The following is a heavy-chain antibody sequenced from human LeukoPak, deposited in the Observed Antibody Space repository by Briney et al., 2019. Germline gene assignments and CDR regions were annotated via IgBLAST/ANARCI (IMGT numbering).Heavy chain of an antibody. CDR3: AREIKGYYYDSSGYYSDAFDI. Sequence: PSQTLSLTCTVSGGSISSGSYYWSWIRQPAGTGLEWIGRIYTSGSTNYNPSLKSRVTISVDTSKNQFSLKLSSGTAADTAVYYCAREIKGYYYDSSGYYSDAFDIWGQGTMVTVSS. J-gene: IGHJ3*02. CDR1: GGSISSGSYY. V-gene: IGHV4-61*02. CDR2: IYTSGST. D-gene: IGHD3-22*01.